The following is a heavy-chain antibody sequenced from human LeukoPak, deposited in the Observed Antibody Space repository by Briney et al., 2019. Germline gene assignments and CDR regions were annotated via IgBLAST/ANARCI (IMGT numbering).Heavy chain of an antibody. J-gene: IGHJ4*02. CDR3: ARVLGYYGSGTRDFDY. Sequence: SETLSLTCTVSGGSISSSSYYWGWIRQPPGKGLEWIGSMYHSGSTYYNPSLKSRVAMSADTSKNQFSLKLNSVTAADTAVYYCARVLGYYGSGTRDFDYWGQGILVTVSS. D-gene: IGHD3-10*01. CDR1: GGSISSSSYY. V-gene: IGHV4-39*07. CDR2: MYHSGST.